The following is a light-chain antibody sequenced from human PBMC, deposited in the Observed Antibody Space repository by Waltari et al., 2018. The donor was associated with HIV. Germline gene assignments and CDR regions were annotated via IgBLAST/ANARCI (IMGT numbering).Light chain of an antibody. CDR1: SSDIGAYNY. V-gene: IGLV2-8*01. CDR3: SSYAGSKNLLI. J-gene: IGLJ2*01. Sequence: SALTQPPSASGSPGQSVPIPCTGTSSDIGAYNYVSWYKQRPGNAPNRMFLEVKKRPSGVPVRFSGSKTENTASPTVFGLRAEDEAEYLCSSYAGSKNLLIFAGGTKLTVL. CDR2: EVK.